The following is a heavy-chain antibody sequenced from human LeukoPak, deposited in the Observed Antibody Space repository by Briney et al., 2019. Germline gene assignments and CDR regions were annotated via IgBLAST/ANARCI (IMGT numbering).Heavy chain of an antibody. CDR2: IYNSGST. V-gene: IGHV4-31*03. J-gene: IGHJ4*02. CDR1: GGSISSGGYY. CDR3: ARGGIVVVPAVSYYFDY. Sequence: PSQTLSLTCTVSGGSISSGGYYWSWIRQHPGKGLEWIGYIYNSGSTNYNPSLKSRVTISVDTSKNQFSLKLSSVTAADTAVYYCARGGIVVVPAVSYYFDYWGQGTLVTVSS. D-gene: IGHD2-2*01.